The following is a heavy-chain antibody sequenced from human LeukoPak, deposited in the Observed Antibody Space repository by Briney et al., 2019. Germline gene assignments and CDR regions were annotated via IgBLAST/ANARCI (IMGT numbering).Heavy chain of an antibody. D-gene: IGHD3-9*01. V-gene: IGHV4-61*02. J-gene: IGHJ5*02. CDR2: IYTSGST. CDR3: ARLTGYSSESWFDP. Sequence: SETLSLTCTVSGGSISSSSYYWSWIRQPAGKGLEWIGRIYTSGSTNYNPSLKSRVTMSVDTSKNQFSLKLSSVTAADTAVYYCARLTGYSSESWFDPWGQGTLVTVSS. CDR1: GGSISSSSYY.